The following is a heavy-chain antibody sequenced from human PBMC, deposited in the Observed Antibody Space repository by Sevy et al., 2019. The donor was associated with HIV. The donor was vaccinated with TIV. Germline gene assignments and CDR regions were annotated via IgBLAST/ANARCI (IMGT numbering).Heavy chain of an antibody. J-gene: IGHJ5*02. CDR2: ISSSGGYI. CDR3: AKTFAIFGVLMSPDFDP. D-gene: IGHD3-3*01. V-gene: IGHV3-21*06. CDR1: GVTFSSNN. Sequence: GGSLRLSCAASGVTFSSNNMNWVRQAPGKGLEWVSFISSSGGYIYYADSVKGRFTISRDNAKNSLYLQMNSLRAEDTAVYYCAKTFAIFGVLMSPDFDPWGQGTLVTVSS.